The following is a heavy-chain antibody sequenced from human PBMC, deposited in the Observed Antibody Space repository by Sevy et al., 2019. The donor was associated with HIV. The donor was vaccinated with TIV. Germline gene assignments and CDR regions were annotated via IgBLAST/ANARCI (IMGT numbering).Heavy chain of an antibody. V-gene: IGHV3-48*03. J-gene: IGHJ5*02. CDR2: ISTSGKST. CDR1: GFTFSSYE. D-gene: IGHD3-22*01. CDR3: LRSGGAYDAGFDP. Sequence: QLGGSLRLSCVASGFTFSSYEMNWVRQAPGKGLEWVSKISTSGKSTFYADSVEGRVTISRDNTKNSVFLETNNLRVEDTAVYYCLRSGGAYDAGFDPWGQGTLVTVSS.